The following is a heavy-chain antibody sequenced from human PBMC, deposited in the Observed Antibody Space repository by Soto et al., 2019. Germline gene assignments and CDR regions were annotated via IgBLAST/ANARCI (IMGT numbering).Heavy chain of an antibody. V-gene: IGHV4-30-4*02. CDR1: GGSISSGDYY. J-gene: IGHJ5*02. CDR2: IYYSGST. D-gene: IGHD3-10*01. Sequence: SETLSLTCTVSGGSISSGDYYWSWIRQPPGKGLEWIGYIYYSGSTYYNPSLKSRVTISVDTSKNQFSLKLSSVTAADTAVYYCARDRQWFGELFTYNWFDPWGQGTLVTVSS. CDR3: ARDRQWFGELFTYNWFDP.